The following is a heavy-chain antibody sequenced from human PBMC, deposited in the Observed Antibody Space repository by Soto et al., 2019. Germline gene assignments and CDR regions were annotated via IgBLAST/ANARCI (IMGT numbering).Heavy chain of an antibody. Sequence: SETLSLTCTVSGGSISSYYWSWIRQPPGKGLEWIGYIYYSGSTNYNPSLKSRVTISVDTSKNQFSLKLSSVTAADTAVYYCARRVSSSWPYYYYYMDVWGKGSTVTV. CDR2: IYYSGST. J-gene: IGHJ6*03. CDR3: ARRVSSSWPYYYYYMDV. D-gene: IGHD6-13*01. CDR1: GGSISSYY. V-gene: IGHV4-59*08.